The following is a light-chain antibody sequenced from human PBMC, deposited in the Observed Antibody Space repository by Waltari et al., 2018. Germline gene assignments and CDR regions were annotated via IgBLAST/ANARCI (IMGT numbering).Light chain of an antibody. Sequence: QSALTQPASVSGSPGQSITISCTGTSSDVGSYNLVSWYQQHPGKAPNLLIYEVSKRPPGVSNRFSGSKSGNTASLTISGLQAEDEADYYCCSYAGSSFVVFGGGTKLTVL. CDR1: SSDVGSYNL. CDR3: CSYAGSSFVV. V-gene: IGLV2-23*02. J-gene: IGLJ2*01. CDR2: EVS.